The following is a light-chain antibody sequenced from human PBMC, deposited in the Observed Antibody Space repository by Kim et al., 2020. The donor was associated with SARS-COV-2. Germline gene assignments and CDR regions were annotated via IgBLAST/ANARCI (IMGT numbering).Light chain of an antibody. V-gene: IGLV1-44*01. CDR3: AVWDDSLNGPV. Sequence: GQRVTISCSGRSSNIGSHTVNWYQQFPGTAPKLVVYTNNQRPSGVPDRFSGSKSGTSASLAISGLQVEDEAEFYCAVWDDSLNGPVFGGGTQLTVL. J-gene: IGLJ2*01. CDR1: SSNIGSHT. CDR2: TNN.